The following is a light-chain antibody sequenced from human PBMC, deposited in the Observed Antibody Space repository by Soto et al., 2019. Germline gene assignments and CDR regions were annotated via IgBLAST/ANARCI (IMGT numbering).Light chain of an antibody. J-gene: IGLJ2*01. CDR3: SSYTSSSTSRV. V-gene: IGLV2-14*01. CDR2: DVS. CDR1: SSGVGGYNY. Sequence: QSALTQPASVSGSPGQSITISCTGTSSGVGGYNYVSWYQQHPGKAPKLMIYDVSNRPSGVSNRFSGSKSGNTASLTISGLQAEDEADYYCSSYTSSSTSRVFGGGTKVTVL.